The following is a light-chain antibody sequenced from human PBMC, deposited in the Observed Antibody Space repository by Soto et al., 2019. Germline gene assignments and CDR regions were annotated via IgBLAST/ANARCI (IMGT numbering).Light chain of an antibody. J-gene: IGLJ2*01. CDR2: STN. V-gene: IGLV1-44*01. CDR3: AAWDDSLNGPV. CDR1: SSNIGSNA. Sequence: QSVLTQPPSASGTPGQRVTISCSGSSSNIGSNAVNWYQQLPGTAPKLLIYSTNQRPSGVPDRFSGSKSGTSASLAISGIQSDDEADYYCAAWDDSLNGPVFGGGTKVTVL.